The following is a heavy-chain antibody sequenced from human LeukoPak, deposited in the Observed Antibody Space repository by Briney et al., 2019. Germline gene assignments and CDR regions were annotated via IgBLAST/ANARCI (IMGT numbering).Heavy chain of an antibody. CDR1: GGSFSSYA. D-gene: IGHD3-22*01. Sequence: SVKVSCKASGGSFSSYAINWVRQAPGQGLEWMGGIIPIFGTANYAQKFQDRVTITAVESMSTVYMELSSLRSEDTAVYYCATTTYYYDSSGYYYVWFDPWGQGTLVTVSS. CDR3: ATTTYYYDSSGYYYVWFDP. CDR2: IIPIFGTA. J-gene: IGHJ5*02. V-gene: IGHV1-69*13.